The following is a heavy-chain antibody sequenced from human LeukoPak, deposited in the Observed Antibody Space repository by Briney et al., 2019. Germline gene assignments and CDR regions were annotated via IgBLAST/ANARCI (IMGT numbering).Heavy chain of an antibody. CDR2: VYYSGPT. CDR3: ARSISGTREPFDY. Sequence: SETLSLTCTVSGGSISSNYWGWIRQSPGKGLEWIGSVYYSGPTYYNPSLESRVNILIDTSESQFSLRLSSVTAADTAMYFCARSISGTREPFDYWGQGTLVTVSS. J-gene: IGHJ4*02. CDR1: GGSISSNY. V-gene: IGHV4-39*07. D-gene: IGHD1-1*01.